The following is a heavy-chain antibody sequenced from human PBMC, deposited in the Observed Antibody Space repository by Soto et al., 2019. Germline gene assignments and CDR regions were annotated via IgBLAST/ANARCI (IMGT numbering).Heavy chain of an antibody. V-gene: IGHV3-7*03. CDR2: MNEDGSER. CDR1: GFSFSSAW. CDR3: PSHRASSRFDY. Sequence: EVQLVESGGGLVQPGGSLRLSCAVSGFSFSSAWMTWIRQAPGKGLERVAIMNEDGSERYYVDSVKGRFTISRDNAKNAQFLQMNSPRVEETAVYLCPSHRASSRFDYWGQGSLVTVSS. J-gene: IGHJ4*02.